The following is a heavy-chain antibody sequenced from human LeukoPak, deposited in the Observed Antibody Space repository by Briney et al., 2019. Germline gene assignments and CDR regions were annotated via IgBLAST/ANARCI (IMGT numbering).Heavy chain of an antibody. D-gene: IGHD3-3*01. CDR1: GFTFSSYA. CDR2: ISYDGSKK. Sequence: GGSLRLSCAASGFTFSSYAMHWVRQAPGKGLECVAVISYDGSKKYHADSVKGRFTISRDNSNKMQYLEMDSLRADDTAVYYCARGGDFWSGYKTHEYGLDVWGQGTTVTVSS. V-gene: IGHV3-30-3*01. J-gene: IGHJ6*02. CDR3: ARGGDFWSGYKTHEYGLDV.